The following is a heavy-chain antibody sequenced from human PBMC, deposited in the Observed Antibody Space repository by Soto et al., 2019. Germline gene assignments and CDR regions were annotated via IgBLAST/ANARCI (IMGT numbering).Heavy chain of an antibody. CDR1: GFTFSSYA. Sequence: QVQLVESGGGVVQPGRSLRLSCAASGFTFSSYAMHWVRQAPGKGLEWVAVISYDGSNKYYADSVKGRFTISRDNSKNTLYLQMNGLRAEDTAVYYCAREDLFYDSSGYAVYYFDYWGQGTLVTVAS. CDR3: AREDLFYDSSGYAVYYFDY. CDR2: ISYDGSNK. D-gene: IGHD3-22*01. V-gene: IGHV3-30-3*01. J-gene: IGHJ4*02.